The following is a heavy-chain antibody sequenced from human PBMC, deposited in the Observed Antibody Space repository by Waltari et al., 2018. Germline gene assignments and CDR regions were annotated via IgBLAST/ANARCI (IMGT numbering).Heavy chain of an antibody. J-gene: IGHJ4*02. Sequence: QVQLVQSGAEVKKPGASVKVSCKASGYTFTRYAMHWVRQAPGQRLEWMGWINAGNGNTKYSQKFQGRVTITRDTSASTAYMELSSLRSEDTAVYYCARQSVRGVPERVLDYWGQGTLVTVSS. CDR2: INAGNGNT. CDR1: GYTFTRYA. V-gene: IGHV1-3*01. D-gene: IGHD3-10*01. CDR3: ARQSVRGVPERVLDY.